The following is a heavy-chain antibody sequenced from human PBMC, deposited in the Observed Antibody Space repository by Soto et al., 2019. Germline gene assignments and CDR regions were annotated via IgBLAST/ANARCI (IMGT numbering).Heavy chain of an antibody. D-gene: IGHD2-2*02. Sequence: PGGSLRLSCAASGFTFSSYSMNWVRQAPGEGLEWVSSISSSSSYIYYADSVKGRFTISRDNAKNSLYLQMNSLRAEDTAVYYCARSPLLSVVPAAIVDYWGQGTLVTVSS. CDR3: ARSPLLSVVPAAIVDY. V-gene: IGHV3-21*01. J-gene: IGHJ4*02. CDR1: GFTFSSYS. CDR2: ISSSSSYI.